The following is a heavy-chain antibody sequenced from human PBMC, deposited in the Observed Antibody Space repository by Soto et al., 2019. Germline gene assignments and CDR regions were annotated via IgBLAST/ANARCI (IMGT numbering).Heavy chain of an antibody. CDR2: IYLGDSDT. J-gene: IGHJ6*02. D-gene: IGHD1-26*01. V-gene: IGHV5-51*01. CDR1: GYTFSTYW. Sequence: GESLKTSCKNSGYTFSTYWIAWVLHMPLKGLEWMGIIYLGDSDTRYSPSFEGQVTISLDKSISTASLQWSSLRASDTAIYYCARGVKRGSHFYGMDVWGQGTTVTVS. CDR3: ARGVKRGSHFYGMDV.